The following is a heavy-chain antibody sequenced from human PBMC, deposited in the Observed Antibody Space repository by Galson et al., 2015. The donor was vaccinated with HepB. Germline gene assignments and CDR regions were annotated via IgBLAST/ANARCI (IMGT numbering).Heavy chain of an antibody. Sequence: SETLSXTCTVSGYSISSGYYWGWIRQPPGKGLEWIGSIYHSGSTYYNPSLKSRVTISVDTSKNQFSLKLSSLTAADTAVYYCAREGQVEPFDYWGQGTLVTVSS. D-gene: IGHD1-1*01. CDR3: AREGQVEPFDY. CDR2: IYHSGST. J-gene: IGHJ4*02. V-gene: IGHV4-38-2*02. CDR1: GYSISSGYY.